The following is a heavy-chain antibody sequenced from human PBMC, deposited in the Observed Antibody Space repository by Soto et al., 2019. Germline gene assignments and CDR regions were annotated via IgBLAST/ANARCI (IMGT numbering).Heavy chain of an antibody. Sequence: SETLSLTCTVSGGSISSGGYYWSWIRQHPGKGLEWIGYIYYSGSTDYNPSLKSRVTISVDTPKNQFSLKLSSVTAADTAVYYCARVFSDSSSFFDPWGQGTLVTVSS. J-gene: IGHJ5*02. V-gene: IGHV4-31*03. CDR3: ARVFSDSSSFFDP. CDR1: GGSISSGGYY. D-gene: IGHD6-13*01. CDR2: IYYSGST.